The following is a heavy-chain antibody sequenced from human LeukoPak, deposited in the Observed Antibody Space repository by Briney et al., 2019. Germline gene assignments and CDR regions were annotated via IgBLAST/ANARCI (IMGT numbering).Heavy chain of an antibody. CDR2: ISGSGGST. D-gene: IGHD6-13*01. V-gene: IGHV3-23*01. J-gene: IGHJ4*02. CDR1: GFTFSSYA. Sequence: GGSLRLSCAASGFTFSSYAMSWVRQAPGKGLEWVSAISGSGGSTYYADSVKGRFTISRDNSKNTLYLQMSSLRAEDTAVYYCAKKRPKCGIAVAGSLYLDYWGQGTLVTVSS. CDR3: AKKRPKCGIAVAGSLYLDY.